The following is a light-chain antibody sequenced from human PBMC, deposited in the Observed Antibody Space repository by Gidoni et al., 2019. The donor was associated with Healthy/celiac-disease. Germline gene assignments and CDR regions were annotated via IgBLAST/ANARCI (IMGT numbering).Light chain of an antibody. Sequence: DIQMTQSPSSLSASVGDRVTITCRASQSISSYLNWYQQKPGKAHELLIYAASSLQSGVPSRFSGSGSGTDFTLTISSLQPEDFATYSCQQSYSTPFTFGGGTKVEIK. V-gene: IGKV1-39*01. J-gene: IGKJ4*01. CDR2: AAS. CDR3: QQSYSTPFT. CDR1: QSISSY.